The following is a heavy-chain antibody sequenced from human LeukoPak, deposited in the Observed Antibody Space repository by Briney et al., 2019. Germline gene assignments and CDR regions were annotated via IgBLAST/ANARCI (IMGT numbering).Heavy chain of an antibody. CDR2: ISGSGGST. D-gene: IGHD3-10*01. V-gene: IGHV3-23*01. J-gene: IGHJ4*02. Sequence: GGSLRLSCAASGFTFSSHGMSWVRQAPGKGLEWVSAISGSGGSTYYADSVKGRFTISRDNSKNTLYLQMNSLRAEDTAVYYCAKSPEVLGSGSYSDYWGQGTLVTVSS. CDR3: AKSPEVLGSGSYSDY. CDR1: GFTFSSHG.